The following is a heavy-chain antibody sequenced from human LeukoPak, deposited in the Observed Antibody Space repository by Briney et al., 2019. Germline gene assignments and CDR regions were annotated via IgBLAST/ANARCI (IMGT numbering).Heavy chain of an antibody. J-gene: IGHJ4*02. Sequence: GGSLRLSCAASGFTFSSYAMHWVRQSPAKGLEWVAVISYDGSNKYYADSVKGRFTISRDNSKNTLYLQMNSLRAEDTAVYYCARDARTVGITMIVVGFDYWGQGTLVTVSS. D-gene: IGHD3-22*01. CDR2: ISYDGSNK. CDR1: GFTFSSYA. CDR3: ARDARTVGITMIVVGFDY. V-gene: IGHV3-30*04.